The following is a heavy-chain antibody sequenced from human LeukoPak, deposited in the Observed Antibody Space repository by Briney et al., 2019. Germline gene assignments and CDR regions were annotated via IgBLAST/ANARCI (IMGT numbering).Heavy chain of an antibody. J-gene: IGHJ3*02. CDR1: GGSITNYY. D-gene: IGHD4-17*01. CDR3: ARDPYGSNAFDI. CDR2: IYYSGST. Sequence: PSETLSLTCIVSGGSITNYYWSWIRQPPGKGLEWLGYIYYSGSTNYNPSLKSRVNISVDTFNNQFSLRLSSVTAADTAVYYCARDPYGSNAFDIWGQGTVVAVSS. V-gene: IGHV4-59*01.